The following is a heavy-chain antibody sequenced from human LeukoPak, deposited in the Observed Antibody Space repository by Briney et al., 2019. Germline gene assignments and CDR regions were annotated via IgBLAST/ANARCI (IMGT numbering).Heavy chain of an antibody. V-gene: IGHV1-8*01. CDR2: MNPNSGNT. CDR1: GYTFTSYD. D-gene: IGHD1-7*01. CDR3: ARVFGDWNYDPEYYFDY. Sequence: GASVKVSCKASGYTFTSYDINWVRQATGQGLEWMGWMNPNSGNTGYAQKFQGRVTMTRNTSISTAYMELSSLRSEDTAVYYCARVFGDWNYDPEYYFDYWGKGTLVTVSS. J-gene: IGHJ4*02.